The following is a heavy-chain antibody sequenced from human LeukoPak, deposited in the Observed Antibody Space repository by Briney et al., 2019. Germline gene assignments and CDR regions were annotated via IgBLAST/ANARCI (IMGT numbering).Heavy chain of an antibody. CDR2: IYHSGST. CDR1: GGSISSSNW. J-gene: IGHJ4*02. D-gene: IGHD6-13*01. Sequence: SGTLSLTCAVSGGSISSSNWWSWVRQPPGKGLEWIGEIYHSGSTNYNPSLKSRVTISVDTSKNQFSLKLSSVTAADTAVYYCGRGEGVAAAGTIDYWGQGTLVTVSS. CDR3: GRGEGVAAAGTIDY. V-gene: IGHV4-4*02.